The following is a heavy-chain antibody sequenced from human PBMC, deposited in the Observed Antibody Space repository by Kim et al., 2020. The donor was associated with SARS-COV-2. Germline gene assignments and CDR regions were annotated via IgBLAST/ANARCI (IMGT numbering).Heavy chain of an antibody. CDR3: AKDLGGIAAAGTATFDY. Sequence: VKGRFTISRDNSKTKLYLQMNSLGAEDTAVYYCAKDLGGIAAAGTATFDYWGQGTLVTVSS. D-gene: IGHD6-13*01. V-gene: IGHV3-23*01. J-gene: IGHJ4*02.